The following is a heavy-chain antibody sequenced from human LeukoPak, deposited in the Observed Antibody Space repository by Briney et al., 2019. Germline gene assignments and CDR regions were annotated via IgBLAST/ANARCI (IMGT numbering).Heavy chain of an antibody. CDR3: ARDDSGDY. J-gene: IGHJ4*02. V-gene: IGHV1-3*01. Sequence: PGGSLRLSCAASGFTFSSYAMHWVRQAPGQRLEWMGWVNAGNGNTKYSQKFQGRVTITRDTSTSTAHMELSSLRSEDTAVYYCARDDSGDYWGQGTLVTVSS. CDR2: VNAGNGNT. D-gene: IGHD1-26*01. CDR1: GFTFSSYA.